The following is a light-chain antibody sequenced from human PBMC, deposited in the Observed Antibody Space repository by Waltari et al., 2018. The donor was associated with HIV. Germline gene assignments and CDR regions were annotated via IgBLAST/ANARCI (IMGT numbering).Light chain of an antibody. Sequence: QSVLTQHPSASATPGKRVPISCSEPTSNIGNNYVSGYQQLPGTAPKVLIYRNNYRPSGVPDRFSGSKSGTSASLAISGLRSEDEADYYCATWDDNLSGWVFGGGTKLTVL. CDR2: RNN. V-gene: IGLV1-47*01. J-gene: IGLJ3*02. CDR3: ATWDDNLSGWV. CDR1: TSNIGNNY.